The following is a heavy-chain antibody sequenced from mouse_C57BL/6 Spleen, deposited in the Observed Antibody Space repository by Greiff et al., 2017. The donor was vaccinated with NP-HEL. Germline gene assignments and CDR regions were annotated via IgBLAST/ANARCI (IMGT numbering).Heavy chain of an antibody. V-gene: IGHV1-54*01. D-gene: IGHD1-1*01. Sequence: QVQLQQSGAELVRPGTSVKVSCKASGYAFTNYLIEWVKQRPGQGLEWIGVINPGSGGTNYNEKFKGKATLTADKSSSTAYMQLSSLTSEDSAVYFCASHYYGSSYLAYWGQGTLVTVSA. CDR1: GYAFTNYL. J-gene: IGHJ3*01. CDR3: ASHYYGSSYLAY. CDR2: INPGSGGT.